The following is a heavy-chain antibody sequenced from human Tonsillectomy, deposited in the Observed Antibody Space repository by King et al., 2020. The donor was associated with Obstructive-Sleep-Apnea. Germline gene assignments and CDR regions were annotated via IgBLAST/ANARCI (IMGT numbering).Heavy chain of an antibody. D-gene: IGHD5-12*01. CDR2: ISSGGATI. CDR3: ARADGYSGFDRDDDAFDI. J-gene: IGHJ3*02. CDR1: GFTLSDYY. Sequence: VQLVESGGGLVKPGGSLRLSCVASGFTLSDYYMTWIRQAPGRGLEWVSYISSGGATIYYADSVKGRFIISRDNAKNSLYLQMNSLRAEDTAVYYCARADGYSGFDRDDDAFDIWGQGTMVTVSS. V-gene: IGHV3-11*01.